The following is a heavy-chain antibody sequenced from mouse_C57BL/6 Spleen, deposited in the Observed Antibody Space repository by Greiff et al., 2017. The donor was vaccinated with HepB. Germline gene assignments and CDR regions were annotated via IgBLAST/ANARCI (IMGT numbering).Heavy chain of an antibody. V-gene: IGHV1-64*01. CDR3: ARILYDPYYFDY. CDR2: IHPNSGST. D-gene: IGHD2-10*02. CDR1: GYTFTSYW. J-gene: IGHJ2*01. Sequence: VQLQQPGAELVKPGASVKLSCQASGYTFTSYWMHWVKQRPGQGLEWIGMIHPNSGSTNYNEKFKSKATLTVDKSSSTAYMQLSRRTAEDSAVYYCARILYDPYYFDYWGQGTTLTVSS.